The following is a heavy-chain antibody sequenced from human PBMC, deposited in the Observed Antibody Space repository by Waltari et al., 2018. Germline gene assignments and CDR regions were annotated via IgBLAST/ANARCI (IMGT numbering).Heavy chain of an antibody. CDR1: GYTFTGYY. Sequence: QVHLVQSGAEVRKPGASVKVSCKGSGYTFTGYYRQWLRQAHGQGLEWMGWIDPNTGGTKLAQKFQGRVTMTRDTSINTVYMELSSLGSDDTAVYYCARDLYDSRVPGDYFDYWGQGTLVTVSS. V-gene: IGHV1-2*02. CDR3: ARDLYDSRVPGDYFDY. D-gene: IGHD3-16*01. CDR2: IDPNTGGT. J-gene: IGHJ4*02.